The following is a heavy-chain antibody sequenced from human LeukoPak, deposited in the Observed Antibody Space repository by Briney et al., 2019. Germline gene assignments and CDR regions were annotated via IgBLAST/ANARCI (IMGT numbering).Heavy chain of an antibody. V-gene: IGHV1-2*02. CDR2: INPNSGDT. CDR3: ARRSTSSWSWFDP. CDR1: GYTFTGYY. D-gene: IGHD6-6*01. J-gene: IGHJ5*02. Sequence: ASVKVSCKASGYTFTGYYMHWVRQAPGQGLEWMGWINPNSGDTNYAQKFQGRVTMTRDTSISTAYMELSSLRSDDTAVYYCARRSTSSWSWFDPWGRGTLVTVSS.